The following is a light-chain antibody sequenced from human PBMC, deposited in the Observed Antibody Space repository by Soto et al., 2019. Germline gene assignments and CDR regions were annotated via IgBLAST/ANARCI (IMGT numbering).Light chain of an antibody. CDR2: ELS. CDR3: RSCAGSNTCV. J-gene: IGLJ1*01. Sequence: QSALTQPTSVSGSPGQSITISCTRTTSDGRGYNYVSCYQQHPGTAPKLMIYELSNRPSGASNRFPGSNSGNTASLPTSGRQAEDEADYYCRSCAGSNTCVFGTGTKGPV. CDR1: TSDGRGYNY. V-gene: IGLV2-14*01.